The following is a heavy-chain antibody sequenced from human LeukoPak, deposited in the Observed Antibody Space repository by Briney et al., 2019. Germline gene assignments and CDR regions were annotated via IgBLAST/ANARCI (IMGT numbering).Heavy chain of an antibody. J-gene: IGHJ4*02. CDR3: AREVLSCWDQEYYFDY. CDR2: IYYSGST. V-gene: IGHV4-61*01. CDR1: GGSVSSGSYY. D-gene: IGHD2-15*01. Sequence: RTSETLSLTCTVSGGSVSSGSYYWSWIRQPPGKGLEWIGYIYYSGSTNYNPSLKSRVTISVDTSKNQFSLKLSSVTAADTAVYYSAREVLSCWDQEYYFDYWGQGTLVTVSS.